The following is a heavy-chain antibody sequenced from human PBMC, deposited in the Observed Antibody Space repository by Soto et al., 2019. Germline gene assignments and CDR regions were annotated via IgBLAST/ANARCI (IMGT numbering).Heavy chain of an antibody. V-gene: IGHV3-48*01. Sequence: GGSLRLSCVASGFSFSIYSMNWVRQAPWKGLEWVSYMTSDSKTIHYADSVKGRFTISRDNAKNSVFLQMNSLRAEDTAVYYCTRGVSYGFDLWGQGTMVTVSS. CDR3: TRGVSYGFDL. D-gene: IGHD3-10*01. J-gene: IGHJ3*01. CDR1: GFSFSIYS. CDR2: MTSDSKTI.